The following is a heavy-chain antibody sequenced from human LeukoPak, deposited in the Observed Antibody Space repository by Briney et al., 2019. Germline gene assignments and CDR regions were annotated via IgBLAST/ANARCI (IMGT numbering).Heavy chain of an antibody. CDR3: ARDMGSFGMDV. Sequence: GGSLRLSCAASGFTVSSNCMSWVRQAPGKGLEWVSVIYSGGSTYYADSVKGRFTISRDNSKNTLYLQMNSLRAEDTAVYYCARDMGSFGMDVWGKGTTVTVSS. V-gene: IGHV3-53*01. J-gene: IGHJ6*04. CDR2: IYSGGST. D-gene: IGHD3-10*01. CDR1: GFTVSSNC.